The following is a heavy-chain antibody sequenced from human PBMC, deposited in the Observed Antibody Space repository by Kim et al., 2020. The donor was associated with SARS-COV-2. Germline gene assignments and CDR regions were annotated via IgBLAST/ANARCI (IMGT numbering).Heavy chain of an antibody. Sequence: GGSLRLSCAVSGFTFSSHGMHWVRQAPGKGLEWVAIIWYDGSYKYYADSVKGRFTISRDNSKNTLYLQMNSLRAEDTAVFYCARDSGGSTYGMDVWGQGTTVTVSS. CDR1: GFTFSSHG. CDR2: IWYDGSYK. D-gene: IGHD6-13*01. CDR3: ARDSGGSTYGMDV. V-gene: IGHV3-33*01. J-gene: IGHJ6*02.